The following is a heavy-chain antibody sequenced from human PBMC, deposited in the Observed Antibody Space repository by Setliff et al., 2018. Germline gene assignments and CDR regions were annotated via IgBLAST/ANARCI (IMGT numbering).Heavy chain of an antibody. J-gene: IGHJ4*02. CDR3: TRAGTGGYKSGFDY. CDR2: IYHDGPS. CDR1: GVSINSLNW. Sequence: SETLSLTCAVSGVSINSLNWWTWVRQSPGKGLEWIGYIYHDGPSVHYNPSLKSRVTMSVDKSKNQFSLKLSSVTAEDTAVYYCTRAGTGGYKSGFDYWGQGTLVTVSS. D-gene: IGHD5-12*01. V-gene: IGHV4-4*02.